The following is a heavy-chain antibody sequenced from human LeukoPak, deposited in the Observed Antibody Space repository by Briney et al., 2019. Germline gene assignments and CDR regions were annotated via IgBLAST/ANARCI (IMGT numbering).Heavy chain of an antibody. CDR2: ISSSGSTI. CDR1: GFTISSYE. J-gene: IGHJ3*02. CDR3: ANYYGSGSYYYPIEAFDI. V-gene: IGHV3-48*03. D-gene: IGHD3-10*01. Sequence: GGSLRLSCAASGFTISSYEMNWVRQAPGKGLEWVSYISSSGSTIYYADSVKGRFTISRDNAKNSLYLQMNGLRAEDTAVYYCANYYGSGSYYYPIEAFDIWGQGTMVTVSS.